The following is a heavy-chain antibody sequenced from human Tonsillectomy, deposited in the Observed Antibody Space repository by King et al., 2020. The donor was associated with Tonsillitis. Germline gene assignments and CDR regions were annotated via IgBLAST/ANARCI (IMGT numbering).Heavy chain of an antibody. CDR2: VSYDGSYK. V-gene: IGHV3-33*05. Sequence: VQLVESGGGVVQPGRSLRLSCAASGFTFSSYDMYWVRQAPGKGLEWVAVVSYDGSYKYYVDSVTGRFTISRDNSKNTLYLQMNSLGADDTALYYCARDRDGYIFDYWGQGTLVTVSS. D-gene: IGHD3-22*01. CDR3: ARDRDGYIFDY. J-gene: IGHJ4*02. CDR1: GFTFSSYD.